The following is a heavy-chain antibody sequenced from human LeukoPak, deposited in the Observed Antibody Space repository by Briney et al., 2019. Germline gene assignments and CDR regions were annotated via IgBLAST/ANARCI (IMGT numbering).Heavy chain of an antibody. Sequence: ASVKVSCKASGYTFTDYHMHWVRQAPGQGLEWMGCINLYSGGAHYAQKFQDRLSMTRDTSINTAYMELSSLRSDDTAVYYCARDGGEVWNYYGMDVWGQGTTVTVSS. V-gene: IGHV1-2*02. CDR2: INLYSGGA. D-gene: IGHD2-15*01. CDR1: GYTFTDYH. J-gene: IGHJ6*02. CDR3: ARDGGEVWNYYGMDV.